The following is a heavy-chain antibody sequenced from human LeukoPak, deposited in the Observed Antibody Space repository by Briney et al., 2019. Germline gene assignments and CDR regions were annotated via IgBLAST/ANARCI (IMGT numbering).Heavy chain of an antibody. V-gene: IGHV4-39*07. D-gene: IGHD3-10*01. CDR2: VYYSGST. CDR3: ARDRYYGSGSLDY. J-gene: IGHJ4*02. CDR1: GGSISGGSYY. Sequence: SETLSLTCTVSGGSISGGSYYWGWIRQPPGKGLEWIGSVYYSGSTYYNPSLKSRVTISIDTSKNQFSLKLSSVTAADTAVYYCARDRYYGSGSLDYWGQGTLVTVSS.